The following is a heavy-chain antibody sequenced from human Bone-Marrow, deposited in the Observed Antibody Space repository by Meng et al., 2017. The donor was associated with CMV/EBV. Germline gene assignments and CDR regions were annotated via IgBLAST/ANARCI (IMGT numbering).Heavy chain of an antibody. CDR1: GFTFSSYS. J-gene: IGHJ6*02. CDR2: IYSSGSST. CDR3: AKDTRTGGVALRPTGYGMYV. V-gene: IGHV3-23*03. D-gene: IGHD6-6*01. Sequence: GESLKISCAASGFTFSSYSMSWVRQAPGKGLEWVSVIYSSGSSTSYADSVKGRFTISRDNSKNTLFLQMNSLRAGDTAVYYCAKDTRTGGVALRPTGYGMYVWGQGTTVTVSS.